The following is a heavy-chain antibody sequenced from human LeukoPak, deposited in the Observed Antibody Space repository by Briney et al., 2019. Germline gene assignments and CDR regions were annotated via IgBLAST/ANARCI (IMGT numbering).Heavy chain of an antibody. Sequence: ASVKVSCKASGYTFTSYDINWVRQATGQGLEWMGWMNPNSGNTGYAQKFQGRVTITADESTSTAYMELSSLRSEDTAVYYCARDPQRERWLHAFDIWGQGTMVTVSS. J-gene: IGHJ3*02. CDR3: ARDPQRERWLHAFDI. CDR2: MNPNSGNT. V-gene: IGHV1-8*01. D-gene: IGHD5-24*01. CDR1: GYTFTSYD.